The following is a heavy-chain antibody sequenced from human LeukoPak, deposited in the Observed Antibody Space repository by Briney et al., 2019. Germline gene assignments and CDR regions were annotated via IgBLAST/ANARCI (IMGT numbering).Heavy chain of an antibody. CDR2: ISSSSSTI. Sequence: GGSLRLSCAASGFTFSSYSMNWVRQAPGKGLEWVSYISSSSSTIYYADSVKGRFTISGDNAKNSLYLQMNSLRAEDTAVYYCARDIVVDPLDYWGQGTLVTVSS. CDR1: GFTFSSYS. D-gene: IGHD2-15*01. J-gene: IGHJ4*02. CDR3: ARDIVVDPLDY. V-gene: IGHV3-48*01.